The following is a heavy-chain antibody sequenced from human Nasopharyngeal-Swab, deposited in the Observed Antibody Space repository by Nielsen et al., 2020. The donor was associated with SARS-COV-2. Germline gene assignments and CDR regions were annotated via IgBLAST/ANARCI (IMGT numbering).Heavy chain of an antibody. V-gene: IGHV3-21*01. CDR1: GFTFSSYS. Sequence: EGSLRLSCAASGFTFSSYSMNWVRQAPGKGLEWVSSISSSSSYIYYADSVKGRFTISRDNAKNSLYLQMNSLRAEDTAVYYCARDGSADPAYSSSWFYYFYFDYWGQGTLVTVSS. CDR3: ARDGSADPAYSSSWFYYFYFDY. CDR2: ISSSSSYI. D-gene: IGHD6-13*01. J-gene: IGHJ4*02.